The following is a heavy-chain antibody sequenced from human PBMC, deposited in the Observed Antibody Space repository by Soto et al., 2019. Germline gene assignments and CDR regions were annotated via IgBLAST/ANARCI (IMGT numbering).Heavy chain of an antibody. V-gene: IGHV1-69*13. CDR2: IIPVFGTT. CDR3: ARGSRGDVWFNEF. CDR1: GGLFSSYA. D-gene: IGHD3-16*01. Sequence: SVKVSCKASGGLFSSYAISWVRQAPGKGLEWMGGIIPVFGTTNYAEKFQGRVTITADEFTNTAYINLSSQKTENTAIYYSARGSRGDVWFNEFWGQGTLVTVSS. J-gene: IGHJ4*02.